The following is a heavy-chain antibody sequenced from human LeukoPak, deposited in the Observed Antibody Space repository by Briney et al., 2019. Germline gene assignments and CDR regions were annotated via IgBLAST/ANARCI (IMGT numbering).Heavy chain of an antibody. D-gene: IGHD2-21*02. J-gene: IGHJ4*02. Sequence: GESLKISCKGSGYSFTTYWIGWVRQMPGKGLEWMGIIYPGDSDTRYSPSFQGQVTISADKSISTAYLQWSSLKASDTAMYYCARHSVQGIVVVTASFDYWGQGTLVTVSS. CDR1: GYSFTTYW. CDR2: IYPGDSDT. CDR3: ARHSVQGIVVVTASFDY. V-gene: IGHV5-51*01.